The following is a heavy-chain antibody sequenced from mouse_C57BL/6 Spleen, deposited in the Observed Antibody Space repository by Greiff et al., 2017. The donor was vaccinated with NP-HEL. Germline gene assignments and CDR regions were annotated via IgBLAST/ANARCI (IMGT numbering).Heavy chain of an antibody. CDR3: ARLMDY. CDR1: GYAFSSSW. Sequence: VKLMESGPELVKPGASVKISCKASGYAFSSSWMNWVKQRPGKGLEWIGRIYPGDGDTNYNGKFKGKATLTADKSSSTAYMQLSSLTSEDSAVYFCARLMDYWGQGTSVTVSS. J-gene: IGHJ4*01. V-gene: IGHV1-82*01. CDR2: IYPGDGDT.